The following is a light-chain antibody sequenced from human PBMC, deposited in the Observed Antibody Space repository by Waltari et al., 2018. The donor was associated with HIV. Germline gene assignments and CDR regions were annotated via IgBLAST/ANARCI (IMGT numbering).Light chain of an antibody. CDR2: NNN. V-gene: IGLV1-44*01. CDR3: AAWDDSLNGVV. J-gene: IGLJ2*01. Sequence: QSVLTQPPSASGTPGQRVTISCSGSSSNIGSNTVSWYRQLPGTAPKLLMYNNNQRPSVVPDRCAGSKSGTSASLAISGLQSEDEANYYCAAWDDSLNGVVFGGGTKLTVL. CDR1: SSNIGSNT.